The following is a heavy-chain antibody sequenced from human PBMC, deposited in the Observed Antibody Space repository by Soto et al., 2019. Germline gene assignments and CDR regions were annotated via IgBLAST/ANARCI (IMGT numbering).Heavy chain of an antibody. J-gene: IGHJ6*02. CDR3: ARDLLYGDYGNYYYGMDV. Sequence: ASVKVSCKASGYTFTSYAMHWVRQAPGQSLEWMGWINAGNGNTKYSQKFQGRVTITRDTSASTAYMELSSLRSEDTAVYYCARDLLYGDYGNYYYGMDVWGQGTTVTV. CDR1: GYTFTSYA. D-gene: IGHD4-17*01. V-gene: IGHV1-3*01. CDR2: INAGNGNT.